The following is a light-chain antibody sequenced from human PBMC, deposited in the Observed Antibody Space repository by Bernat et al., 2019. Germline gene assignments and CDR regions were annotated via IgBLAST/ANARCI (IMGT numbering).Light chain of an antibody. Sequence: EIVLTHSPATLSLSPGERATLSCMASQSVSSYLACYQQKPGQAPRLLIYAASNRATGIPARFSGSGSETDFTLTISSLGPEDFAVYYCQQRSNWQLTFGGGTKVEIK. V-gene: IGKV3-11*01. CDR3: QQRSNWQLT. CDR1: QSVSSY. CDR2: AAS. J-gene: IGKJ4*01.